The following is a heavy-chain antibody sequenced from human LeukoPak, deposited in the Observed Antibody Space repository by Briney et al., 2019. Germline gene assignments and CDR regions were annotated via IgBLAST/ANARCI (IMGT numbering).Heavy chain of an antibody. CDR2: IIPIFGTA. Sequence: SVTVSRKASGCTFSSYANSWVRQAPAQGLEWMGGIIPIFGTANYAQKFQGRVTITTDESTSTACMELSSLRSEDTAVYYCARGSLNYDILTGPTHFDYWGQGTLVTVCS. J-gene: IGHJ4*02. D-gene: IGHD3-9*01. V-gene: IGHV1-69*05. CDR1: GCTFSSYA. CDR3: ARGSLNYDILTGPTHFDY.